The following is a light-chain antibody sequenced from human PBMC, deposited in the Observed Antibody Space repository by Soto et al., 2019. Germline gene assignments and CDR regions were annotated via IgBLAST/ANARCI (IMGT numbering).Light chain of an antibody. J-gene: IGKJ4*01. V-gene: IGKV3-15*01. Sequence: EIVMTQSPATLSVSPGERVTLSCRASQSVGRSLAWYQQKAGQAPRLLIYGASIRATGTPVRFSGSGSGTEFSLTISSLQSEDFVVYYCQQYEKWPLTFGGGTKVDIK. CDR1: QSVGRS. CDR2: GAS. CDR3: QQYEKWPLT.